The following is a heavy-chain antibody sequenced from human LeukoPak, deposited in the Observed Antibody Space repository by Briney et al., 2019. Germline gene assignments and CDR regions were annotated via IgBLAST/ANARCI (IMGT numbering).Heavy chain of an antibody. CDR2: IRYDGSNK. CDR3: AKAIHSSSSGVVDY. J-gene: IGHJ4*02. D-gene: IGHD6-6*01. CDR1: GFTFSNYA. Sequence: PGGSLRLSCAASGFTFSNYAMHWFRQAPGKGLVGGTFIRYDGSNKYYAESVKGRFTISRDNSKNTLYLQMSSLRAEDTAVYYCAKAIHSSSSGVVDYWGQGTLVAVSS. V-gene: IGHV3-30*02.